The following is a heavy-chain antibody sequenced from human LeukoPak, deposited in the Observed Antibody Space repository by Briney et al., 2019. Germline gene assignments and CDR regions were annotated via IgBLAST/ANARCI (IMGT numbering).Heavy chain of an antibody. Sequence: PGRSLRLSCAASGFTFSSYAMHWVRQAPGKGLEWVANIKQDGSEKYYVDSVKGRFTISRDNANNSLYLQMNTLRAEDTAVYYCATDLQPFDYWGQGTLVTVSS. CDR2: IKQDGSEK. J-gene: IGHJ4*02. D-gene: IGHD2-2*01. CDR1: GFTFSSYA. V-gene: IGHV3-7*04. CDR3: ATDLQPFDY.